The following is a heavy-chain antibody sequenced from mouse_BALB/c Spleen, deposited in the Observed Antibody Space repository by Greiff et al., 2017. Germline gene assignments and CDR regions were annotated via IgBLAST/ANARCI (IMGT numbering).Heavy chain of an antibody. J-gene: IGHJ3*01. Sequence: QVQLKESGAELMKPGASVKISCKATGYTFSSYWIEWVKQRPGHGLEWIGEILPGSGSANYNEKFTGKATFTADTSSNTAYMQLSSLTSEDSAVYYCARGGFAYWGQGTLVTVSA. CDR2: ILPGSGSA. CDR3: ARGGFAY. CDR1: GYTFSSYW. V-gene: IGHV1-9*01.